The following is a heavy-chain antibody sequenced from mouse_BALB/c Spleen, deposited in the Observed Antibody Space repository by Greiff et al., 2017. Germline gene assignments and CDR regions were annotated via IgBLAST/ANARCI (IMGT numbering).Heavy chain of an antibody. D-gene: IGHD2-3*01. Sequence: VQLQQSGPELVKPGASVKMSCKASGYTFTSYVMHWVKQKPGQGLEWIGYINPYNDGTKYNEKFKGKATLTSDKSSSTAYMELSSLTSEDSAVYYCARVYDGYYDYFDYWGQGTTLTVSA. J-gene: IGHJ2*01. CDR3: ARVYDGYYDYFDY. CDR2: INPYNDGT. V-gene: IGHV1-14*01. CDR1: GYTFTSYV.